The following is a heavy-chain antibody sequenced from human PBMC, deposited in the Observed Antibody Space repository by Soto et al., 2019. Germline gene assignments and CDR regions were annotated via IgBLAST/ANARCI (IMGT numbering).Heavy chain of an antibody. J-gene: IGHJ3*02. CDR2: ISNSGDTI. CDR3: AYQLWPFDI. D-gene: IGHD1-1*01. V-gene: IGHV3-11*01. Sequence: GGSLRLSCAASGFTFSGFYMSWIRQAPGKGLEWVSYISNSGDTIYYADSVKGRFTISRDNAKNSVYLQMNSVRAEDTAVYYCAYQLWPFDIWGQGTMVTVSS. CDR1: GFTFSGFY.